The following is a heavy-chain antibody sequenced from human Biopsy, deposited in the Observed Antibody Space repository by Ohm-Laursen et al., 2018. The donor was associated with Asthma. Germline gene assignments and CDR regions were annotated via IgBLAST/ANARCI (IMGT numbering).Heavy chain of an antibody. V-gene: IGHV3-7*01. Sequence: SLRLSCAASGFTFGDCWMSWVRQGPGKGLEWVANIKQDGSEKNHVDSLKGRFTISRDNAKNSLYLQMNSLRAEDTAVYYCARTFHFWSPHHAEHYQLWGQGTLVTVSS. J-gene: IGHJ1*01. CDR3: ARTFHFWSPHHAEHYQL. D-gene: IGHD3-3*02. CDR2: IKQDGSEK. CDR1: GFTFGDCW.